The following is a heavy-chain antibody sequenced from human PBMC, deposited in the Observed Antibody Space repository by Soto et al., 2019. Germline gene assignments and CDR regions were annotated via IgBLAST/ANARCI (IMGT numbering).Heavy chain of an antibody. CDR1: GGSISSGGYY. Sequence: QVQLQESGPGLVKPSQTLSLTCTVSGGSISSGGYYWSWIRQHPGKGLEWIGYIYYSGSTYYNPSLKSRVIISVDTSKNQFSLKLSSVTAAVTAVYYCARAYGSGYMDVWGQGTTVTVSS. J-gene: IGHJ6*02. CDR2: IYYSGST. CDR3: ARAYGSGYMDV. V-gene: IGHV4-31*03. D-gene: IGHD3-10*01.